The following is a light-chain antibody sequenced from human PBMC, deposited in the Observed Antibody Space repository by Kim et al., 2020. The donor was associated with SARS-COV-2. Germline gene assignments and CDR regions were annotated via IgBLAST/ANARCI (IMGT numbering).Light chain of an antibody. CDR1: ALPKLY. J-gene: IGLJ2*01. V-gene: IGLV3-25*03. Sequence: SYELTQPPSVSVSPGQTARITCSGDALPKLYAYXYQQRPGQAPVLVIYKDSERPSGIPERFSGSSSGTTITLTISGVQAEDEADYYCQSADSSGTSHVVF. CDR3: QSADSSGTSHVV. CDR2: KDS.